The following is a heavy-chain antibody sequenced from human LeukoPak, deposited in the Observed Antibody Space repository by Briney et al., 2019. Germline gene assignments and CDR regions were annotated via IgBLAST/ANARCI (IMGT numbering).Heavy chain of an antibody. D-gene: IGHD6-13*01. V-gene: IGHV4-59*01. CDR2: IYYSGST. CDR3: ARGIAAAGTGDY. J-gene: IGHJ4*02. Sequence: SETLSLNCTVSGGSISSYYWSWIRQPPGKGLEWIGYIYYSGSTNYNPSLKSRVTISVDTSKNQFSLKLSSVTAADTAVYYCARGIAAAGTGDYWGQGTLVTVSS. CDR1: GGSISSYY.